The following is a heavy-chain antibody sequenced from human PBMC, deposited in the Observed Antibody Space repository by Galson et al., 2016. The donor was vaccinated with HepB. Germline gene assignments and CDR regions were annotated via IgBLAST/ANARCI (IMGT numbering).Heavy chain of an antibody. CDR3: ARGKVDNYAYFGMDV. V-gene: IGHV4-39*07. CDR1: GGSIKIAGYY. D-gene: IGHD2-2*01. Sequence: LSLTCTVSGGSIKIAGYYWAWIRQPPGKGLEWIGSVYYGGSTYYSQPLESRVTILIDKSNDQFSLHLGSLTAADTAVYYCARGKVDNYAYFGMDVWGPGTSVTVSS. CDR2: VYYGGST. J-gene: IGHJ6*02.